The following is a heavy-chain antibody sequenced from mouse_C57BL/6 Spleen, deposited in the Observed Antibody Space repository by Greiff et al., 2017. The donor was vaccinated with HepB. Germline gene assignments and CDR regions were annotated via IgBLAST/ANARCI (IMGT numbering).Heavy chain of an antibody. Sequence: VQLQQSGPELVKPGASVKISCKASGYSFTGYYMNWVKQSPEKSLEWIGEINPSTGGTTYNQKFKAKATLTVDKSSSTAYMQLKRLTSEDSAVYYCARYDYWGQGTTLTVSS. CDR1: GYSFTGYY. CDR2: INPSTGGT. V-gene: IGHV1-42*01. J-gene: IGHJ2*01. CDR3: ARYDY.